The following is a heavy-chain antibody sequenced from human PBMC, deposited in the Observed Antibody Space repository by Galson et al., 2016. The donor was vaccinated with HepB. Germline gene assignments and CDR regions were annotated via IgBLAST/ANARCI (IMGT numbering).Heavy chain of an antibody. V-gene: IGHV3-66*02. J-gene: IGHJ4*02. CDR2: IFSGGTT. CDR3: ARDSGYNEHGGFDD. D-gene: IGHD5-24*01. CDR1: GFTVGNTY. Sequence: SLRLSCAASGFTVGNTYMSWVRQFPGKRLECVSVIFSGGTTFYADSVMGRFTISRDNSKNTLYLQMRNLRAEDSALYYCARDSGYNEHGGFDDWGQGTLVTVAS.